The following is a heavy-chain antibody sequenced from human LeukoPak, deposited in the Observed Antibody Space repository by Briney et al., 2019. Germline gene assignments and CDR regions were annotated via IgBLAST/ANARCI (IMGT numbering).Heavy chain of an antibody. CDR1: GYTFTAYY. CDR2: INPNSGGT. V-gene: IGHV1-2*02. D-gene: IGHD5-12*01. J-gene: IGHJ6*03. CDR3: AREVATQGSNYYYYYMDD. Sequence: GASVKVSCKASGYTFTAYYMHWVRQAPGQGLEWMGWINPNSGGTNYAQKFQGRVTMTRDTSIGTAYMELSRLRSDDTAVYYCAREVATQGSNYYYYYMDDWGKGTTVTVSS.